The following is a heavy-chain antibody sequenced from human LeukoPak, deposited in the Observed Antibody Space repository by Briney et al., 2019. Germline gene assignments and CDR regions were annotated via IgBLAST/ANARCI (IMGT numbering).Heavy chain of an antibody. D-gene: IGHD7-27*01. CDR3: ARGNWGSWYYYYMDV. V-gene: IGHV4-34*01. CDR2: INHSGST. CDR1: VGSFSGYY. Sequence: SETLSLTCAVYVGSFSGYYWSWIRQPPGKGLECIGEINHSGSTNYNPSLKSRVTISVDTSKNQFSLKLSSVTAADTAVYYCARGNWGSWYYYYMDVWGKGTTVTVSS. J-gene: IGHJ6*03.